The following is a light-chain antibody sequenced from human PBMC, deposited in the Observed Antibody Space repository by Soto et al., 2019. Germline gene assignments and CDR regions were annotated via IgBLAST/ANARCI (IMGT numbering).Light chain of an antibody. J-gene: IGLJ1*01. CDR3: SSYTSSSPRV. CDR1: SSDVGGYNY. Sequence: QSALTQPASVSGSPGQSITISCTGTSSDVGGYNYVSWYQQHPGKAPKLMIYDVSNRPSGVSNRFSGSKSANTASLTISGLQAEDEADYYCSSYTSSSPRVFGTGTQLTVL. V-gene: IGLV2-14*01. CDR2: DVS.